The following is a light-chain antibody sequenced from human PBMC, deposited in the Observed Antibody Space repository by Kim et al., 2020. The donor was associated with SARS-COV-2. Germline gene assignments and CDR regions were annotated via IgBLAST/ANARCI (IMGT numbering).Light chain of an antibody. CDR3: CSYTTSSTYV. CDR2: DVS. J-gene: IGLJ1*01. CDR1: SSDVGGYNF. V-gene: IGLV2-14*01. Sequence: QSALTQPASVSGSPGQSITISCTGSSSDVGGYNFVSWYQQHPGKAPKLMNYDVSKRPSGVSNRFSGSKSGKTASLTISGLQAEDEADYYCCSYTTSSTYVFGTGTKVTVL.